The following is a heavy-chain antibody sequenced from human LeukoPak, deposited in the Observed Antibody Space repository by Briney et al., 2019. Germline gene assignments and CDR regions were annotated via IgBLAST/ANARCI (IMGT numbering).Heavy chain of an antibody. CDR2: IYYSGST. CDR3: ASLLWKYLETSGFDY. CDR1: GGSISSYY. J-gene: IGHJ4*02. Sequence: SETLSLTCTVSGGSISSYYWSWIRQPPGKGLEWIGYIYYSGSTNYNPSLKSRVTISIDTSKNQISLKLSSVTAADTAVYYCASLLWKYLETSGFDYWGQGTLVTVSS. V-gene: IGHV4-59*01. D-gene: IGHD2-15*01.